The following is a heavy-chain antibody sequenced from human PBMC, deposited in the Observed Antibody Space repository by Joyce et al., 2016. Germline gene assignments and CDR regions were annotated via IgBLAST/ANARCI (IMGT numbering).Heavy chain of an antibody. V-gene: IGHV1-46*01. D-gene: IGHD2-21*02. CDR3: ARGDSFGSRRYFDP. J-gene: IGHJ5*02. CDR1: GYPFIIYI. CDR2: VGPCESSP. Sequence: QAQLVQSGAQVKAPGASVTLSCEASGYPFIIYIMHWVRQAPGQGLEWMGAVGPCESSPSYAQKCQGRLTMTRDTSTKTIYMELNSLTPDDAAIYYCARGDSFGSRRYFDPWGQGTLVTVSS.